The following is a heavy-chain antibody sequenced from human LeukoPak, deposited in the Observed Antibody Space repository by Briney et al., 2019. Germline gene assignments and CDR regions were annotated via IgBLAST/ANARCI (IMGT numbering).Heavy chain of an antibody. J-gene: IGHJ6*02. V-gene: IGHV3-30*04. CDR3: ARDLSPALVVVAATSRVFYYYGMDV. CDR1: GFTFSSYA. D-gene: IGHD2-15*01. CDR2: ISYDGSNK. Sequence: PGGSLRLSCAASGFTFSSYAMHWVRQAPGKGLEWVAVISYDGSNKYYADSVKGRFTSSRDNSKNTLYLQMNSLRAEDTAVYYCARDLSPALVVVAATSRVFYYYGMDVWGQGTTVTVSS.